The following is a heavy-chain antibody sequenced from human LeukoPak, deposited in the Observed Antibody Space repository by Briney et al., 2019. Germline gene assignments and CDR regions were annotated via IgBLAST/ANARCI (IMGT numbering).Heavy chain of an antibody. CDR2: IYYSGST. D-gene: IGHD3-22*01. CDR1: GGSISSSSYY. J-gene: IGHJ4*02. V-gene: IGHV4-39*07. CDR3: ARRLGVVVIRYDY. Sequence: SETLSLTCTVSGGSISSSSYYWGWIRQPPGKGLEWIGSIYYSGSTYYNPSLKSRVTISVDTSKNQFSLKLSSVTAADTAVYYCARRLGVVVIRYDYWGQGTLVTVSS.